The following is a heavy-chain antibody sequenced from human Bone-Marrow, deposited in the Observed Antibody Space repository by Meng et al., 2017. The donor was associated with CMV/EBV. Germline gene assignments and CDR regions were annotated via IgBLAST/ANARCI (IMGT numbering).Heavy chain of an antibody. J-gene: IGHJ6*02. CDR3: ARGTVGRLGYYYGMDV. CDR1: GYTFTSYY. CDR2: INPGGVST. Sequence: ASVKVSCKTSGYTFTSYYIHWVRQAPGQGLEWMGIINPGGVSTTYSQKFQGRVTMTSDASTSTVYMELNSLRSDDTAVYYCARGTVGRLGYYYGMDVWGQGTTVTVSS. V-gene: IGHV1-46*01. D-gene: IGHD4-23*01.